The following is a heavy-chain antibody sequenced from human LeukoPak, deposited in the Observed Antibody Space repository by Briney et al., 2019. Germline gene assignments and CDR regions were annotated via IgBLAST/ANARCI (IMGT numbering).Heavy chain of an antibody. J-gene: IGHJ4*02. CDR2: ISYDGSNK. V-gene: IGHV3-30*18. CDR3: AKEGYYGFLTGHYFDY. Sequence: GGSLRLSCAASGFTFSSYGMHWVRQAPGKGLEWVAVISYDGSNKYYADSVKGRFTISRDNSKNTLYLQMNSLRAEDTAVYYCAKEGYYGFLTGHYFDYWGQGTLVTVSS. CDR1: GFTFSSYG. D-gene: IGHD3-9*01.